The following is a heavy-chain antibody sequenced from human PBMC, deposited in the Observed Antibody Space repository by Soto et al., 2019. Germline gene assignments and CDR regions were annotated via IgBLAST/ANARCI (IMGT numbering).Heavy chain of an antibody. J-gene: IGHJ4*02. D-gene: IGHD1-26*01. V-gene: IGHV3-48*03. CDR3: ARESFSASPNFFDY. CDR1: GFAFSNYE. Sequence: GGSLRLSCAASGFAFSNYEMNWVRQAPGKGLEWVSYISLSGSTIYYADSVKGRFTISRDDARDSLYLEMDSLRADDTAVYYCARESFSASPNFFDYWGQGTLVTVSS. CDR2: ISLSGSTI.